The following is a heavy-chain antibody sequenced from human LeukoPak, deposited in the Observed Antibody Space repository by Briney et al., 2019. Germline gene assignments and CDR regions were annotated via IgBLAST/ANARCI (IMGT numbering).Heavy chain of an antibody. V-gene: IGHV1-18*01. CDR3: ARVLWELLTRGAFDI. Sequence: ASVKVSCKASGYTFTSYGISWVRQAPGQGLEWMGWISAHNGNTNYAQKLQGRVTMTTDTSTSTAYMELRSLRSDDTAVYYCARVLWELLTRGAFDIWGQGTMVTVPS. D-gene: IGHD1-26*01. CDR2: ISAHNGNT. J-gene: IGHJ3*02. CDR1: GYTFTSYG.